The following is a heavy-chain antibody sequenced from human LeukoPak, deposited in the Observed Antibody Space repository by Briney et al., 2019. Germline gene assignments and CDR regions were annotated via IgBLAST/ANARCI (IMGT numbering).Heavy chain of an antibody. Sequence: ASVKVSCKASGYTFTNYDINWVRQATGQGLEWMGWMNPNSGNTGYAQKFQGRVTITRNTSISTAYMELSSLRSEDTAVYYCARGFTNYYMDVWGKGTTVTVSS. J-gene: IGHJ6*03. CDR1: GYTFTNYD. CDR3: ARGFTNYYMDV. V-gene: IGHV1-8*01. CDR2: MNPNSGNT.